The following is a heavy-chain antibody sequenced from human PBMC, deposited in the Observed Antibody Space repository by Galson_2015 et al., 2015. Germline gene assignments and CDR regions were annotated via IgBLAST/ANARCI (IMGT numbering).Heavy chain of an antibody. D-gene: IGHD4-17*01. Sequence: SLRLSCAVSGFTLSTYWMHWVRQIPGKGLMWVSRIKNDGGSTNYADSVRGRFTASRDDAKNTLYLQMNSLGAEDTAVYHCARGAEYGLYYFDYWGLGTLVTVSS. CDR2: IKNDGGST. V-gene: IGHV3-74*01. J-gene: IGHJ4*02. CDR1: GFTLSTYW. CDR3: ARGAEYGLYYFDY.